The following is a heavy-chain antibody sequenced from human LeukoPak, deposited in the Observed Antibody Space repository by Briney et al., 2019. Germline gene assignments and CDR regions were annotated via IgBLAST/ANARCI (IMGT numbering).Heavy chain of an antibody. Sequence: GTSGKVSCKASGFTFTSSAVQWVRQARGQRLEWIGWIVVGSGNTNYAQKFQERVTITRDMSTSTAYMELSSLRSEDTAVYYCAASPDYYDSSGYSYYFDYWGQGTLVTVSS. CDR3: AASPDYYDSSGYSYYFDY. D-gene: IGHD3-22*01. V-gene: IGHV1-58*01. CDR1: GFTFTSSA. J-gene: IGHJ4*02. CDR2: IVVGSGNT.